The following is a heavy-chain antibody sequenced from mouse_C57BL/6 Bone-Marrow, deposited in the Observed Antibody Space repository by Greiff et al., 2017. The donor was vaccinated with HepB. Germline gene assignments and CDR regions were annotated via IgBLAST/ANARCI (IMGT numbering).Heavy chain of an antibody. CDR1: GFNIKDDY. V-gene: IGHV14-4*01. Sequence: EVQLQQSGAELVRPGASVKLSCTASGFNIKDDYMHWVKQRPEQGLEWIGWIDPENGDTEYASKFQGKATITADTSSNTAYLQLSSLTSEDTAVYYCTTMVLDYWGQGTTLTVSA. J-gene: IGHJ2*01. CDR2: IDPENGDT. D-gene: IGHD2-2*01. CDR3: TTMVLDY.